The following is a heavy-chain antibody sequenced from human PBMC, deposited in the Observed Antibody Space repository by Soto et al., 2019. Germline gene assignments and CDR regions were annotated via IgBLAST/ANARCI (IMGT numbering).Heavy chain of an antibody. J-gene: IGHJ5*02. Sequence: ASVKVSCKTSGYPFTGYAILWMRQAPGQSLEWLGWIIPGNDYTKYSQNFQGRVTITSDTSANAVYMELSSLRSEDTAVYYCAREMRRRGASHPRGQATLVTLSS. CDR1: GYPFTGYA. D-gene: IGHD2-15*01. CDR3: AREMRRRGASHP. V-gene: IGHV1-3*01. CDR2: IIPGNDYT.